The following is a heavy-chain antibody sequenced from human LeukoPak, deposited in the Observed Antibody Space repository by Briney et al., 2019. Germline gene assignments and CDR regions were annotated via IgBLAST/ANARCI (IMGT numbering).Heavy chain of an antibody. J-gene: IGHJ3*02. CDR2: VCCGGST. D-gene: IGHD2-8*01. V-gene: IGHV4-39*07. CDR3: ARIINGAFDI. CDR1: GGSISSDTDY. Sequence: PSETLSLTCSVSGGSISSDTDYWGWIRQPPGKGLEWIGSVCCGGSTYYNPSLKSRVTISLDTSKNQFSLRLSSVTAADTAVYYCARIINGAFDIWGQGTMVTVSS.